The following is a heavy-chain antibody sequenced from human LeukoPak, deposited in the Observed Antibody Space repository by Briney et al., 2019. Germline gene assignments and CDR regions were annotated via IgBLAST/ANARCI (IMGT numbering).Heavy chain of an antibody. CDR1: GYTFTGYY. CDR2: ISPNSGGT. V-gene: IGHV1-2*06. D-gene: IGHD4-17*01. Sequence: ASVKVSCKASGYTFTGYYMHWVRQAPGQGLEWMGRISPNSGGTNYAQKFQGRVTMTRDTSISTAYMELSRLRSDDTAVYYCARYYGDYGPEPDAFDIWGQGAMVTVSS. J-gene: IGHJ3*02. CDR3: ARYYGDYGPEPDAFDI.